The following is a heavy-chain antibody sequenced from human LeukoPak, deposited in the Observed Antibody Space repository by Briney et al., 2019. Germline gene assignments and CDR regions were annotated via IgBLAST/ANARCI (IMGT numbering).Heavy chain of an antibody. J-gene: IGHJ6*03. Sequence: PGGSLRLSCATSGFTFSSNAVAWVRQAPGKGLEWVSSISNTGSNTYYADSVKGRFTISGDNSKNTLSLQMNSLTAEDTAVYYCAARRGYYHYMDVWGKGTTVTVSS. CDR1: GFTFSSNA. D-gene: IGHD3-3*01. CDR3: AARRGYYHYMDV. V-gene: IGHV3-23*01. CDR2: ISNTGSNT.